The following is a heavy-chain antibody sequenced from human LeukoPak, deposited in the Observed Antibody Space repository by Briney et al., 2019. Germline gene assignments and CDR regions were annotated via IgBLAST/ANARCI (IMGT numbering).Heavy chain of an antibody. D-gene: IGHD3-10*01. CDR3: AKMTDSTPYSSGTFDS. Sequence: GGSLRLSCAASGFTFSSHWMTWVRQAPGKGLEWVACINSDGSYIQYVDSVKGRFSISRDNSRNTLYLQMSRLRAEDTALFYCAKMTDSTPYSSGTFDSWGQGTLVTVSS. J-gene: IGHJ4*02. V-gene: IGHV3-7*03. CDR1: GFTFSSHW. CDR2: INSDGSYI.